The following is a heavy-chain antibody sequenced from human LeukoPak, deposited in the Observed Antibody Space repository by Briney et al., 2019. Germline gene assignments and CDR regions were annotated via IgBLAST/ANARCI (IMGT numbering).Heavy chain of an antibody. J-gene: IGHJ5*02. V-gene: IGHV4-39*07. D-gene: IGHD4/OR15-4a*01. CDR3: VDYSPSSGCFDP. CDR2: VNYGGST. Sequence: SGTLSLTCTVSGGSISSSTSYWSWIRQTPGKGLEWIGSVNYGGSTHYNPSLKSRVTISLDTSKSQFSLKLGSVIAADTAVYYCVDYSPSSGCFDPWGQGTLVTISS. CDR1: GGSISSSTSY.